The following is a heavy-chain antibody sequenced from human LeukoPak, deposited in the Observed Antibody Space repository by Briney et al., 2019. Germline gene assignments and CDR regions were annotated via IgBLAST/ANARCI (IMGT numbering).Heavy chain of an antibody. CDR3: TTLTVASNFDY. J-gene: IGHJ4*02. Sequence: PGGSLRLSCAASGFSFSVYEMHWVRQAPGKGLEWISDISSSGTTTYYADSVKGRFTISRDNAKNSLYLQMNSLRAEDTAVYNCTTLTVASNFDYWDQGTLVTVS. V-gene: IGHV3-48*03. D-gene: IGHD6-19*01. CDR2: ISSSGTTT. CDR1: GFSFSVYE.